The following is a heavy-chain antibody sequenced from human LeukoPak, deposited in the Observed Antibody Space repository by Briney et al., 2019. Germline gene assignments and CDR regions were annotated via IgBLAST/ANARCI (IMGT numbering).Heavy chain of an antibody. Sequence: GGSLRLSCAASGFTFSDYWMHWVRQVPGKGLVWVSRINTSGSSTTYADYVKGRFTISRDNAKNTLYLQIDSLRAEDTGVYYCARSNHADDFWGQGTLVTVSS. V-gene: IGHV3-74*03. D-gene: IGHD1-14*01. CDR2: INTSGSST. CDR1: GFTFSDYW. J-gene: IGHJ4*02. CDR3: ARSNHADDF.